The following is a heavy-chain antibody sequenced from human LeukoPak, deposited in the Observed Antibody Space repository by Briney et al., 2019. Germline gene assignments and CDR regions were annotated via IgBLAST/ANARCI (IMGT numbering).Heavy chain of an antibody. CDR1: GRSFSGYY. D-gene: IGHD3-9*01. V-gene: IGHV4-34*01. CDR2: INHSGST. CDR3: ARWYFDWFDAFDI. Sequence: SETLSLTCAVYGRSFSGYYWSWIRQPPGKGLEWIGEINHSGSTNYNPPLKSRVTISVDTSKNQFSLKLSSVTAADTAVYYCARWYFDWFDAFDIWGQGTMVTVSS. J-gene: IGHJ3*02.